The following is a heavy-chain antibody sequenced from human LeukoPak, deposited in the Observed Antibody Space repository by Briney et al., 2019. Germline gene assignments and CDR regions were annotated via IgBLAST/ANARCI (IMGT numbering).Heavy chain of an antibody. Sequence: GASVKVSCKASGYAFTDYYMHWVQQAPGKGLEWMGRVDPEDGETIYAEKFQGRVTITADTSTDIAYMELSSLRSEDTAVYYCATDEVFLVTTVTTPYWGQGTLVTVSS. V-gene: IGHV1-69-2*01. J-gene: IGHJ4*02. CDR1: GYAFTDYY. D-gene: IGHD4-17*01. CDR2: VDPEDGET. CDR3: ATDEVFLVTTVTTPY.